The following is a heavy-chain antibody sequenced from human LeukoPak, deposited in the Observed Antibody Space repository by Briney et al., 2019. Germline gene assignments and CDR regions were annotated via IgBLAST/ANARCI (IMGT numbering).Heavy chain of an antibody. D-gene: IGHD3-10*01. CDR3: AHVRILWFGESRGNWFDP. CDR2: IYWSDDK. V-gene: IGHV2-5*01. Sequence: SGPTLVNPTQTLTLTCTFSGFSLTTSGVGVGWIRQPPGKALEWLALIYWSDDKRYSPSLRTRLTIIKDTSKNQVVLTMTNMDPVDTATYYCAHVRILWFGESRGNWFDPWGQGTLVTVSS. CDR1: GFSLTTSGVG. J-gene: IGHJ5*02.